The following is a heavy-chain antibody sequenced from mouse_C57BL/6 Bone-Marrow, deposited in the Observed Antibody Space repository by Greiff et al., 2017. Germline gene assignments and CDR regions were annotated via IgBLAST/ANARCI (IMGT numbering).Heavy chain of an antibody. CDR3: AKGCSSYGYFDV. CDR2: INPYNGDT. Sequence: VQLQQSGPELVKPGDSVKISCKASGYSFTGYFMNWVMQSHGKSLEWIGRINPYNGDTFYNQKFKGKATLTVDKSSSTAHMELRSLTSEDSAVYYCAKGCSSYGYFDVWGTGTTVTVSS. V-gene: IGHV1-20*01. J-gene: IGHJ1*03. CDR1: GYSFTGYF. D-gene: IGHD1-1*01.